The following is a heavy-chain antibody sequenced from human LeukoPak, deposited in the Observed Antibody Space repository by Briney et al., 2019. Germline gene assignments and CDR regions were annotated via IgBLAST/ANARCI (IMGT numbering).Heavy chain of an antibody. Sequence: PGGSLRLSCAASGFTFSSYTMNWVRQTPGKGLEWLSSITSGSSYIYYADSVKGRFTISRDNAKNSLFLQMNSLRAEDTAVYYCAREYFGDFISDYWGRGTLVTVSS. CDR1: GFTFSSYT. V-gene: IGHV3-21*01. J-gene: IGHJ4*02. CDR2: ITSGSSYI. D-gene: IGHD4-17*01. CDR3: AREYFGDFISDY.